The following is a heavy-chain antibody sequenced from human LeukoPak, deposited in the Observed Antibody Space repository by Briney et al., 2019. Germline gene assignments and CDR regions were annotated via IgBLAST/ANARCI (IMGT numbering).Heavy chain of an antibody. CDR2: IWYDGSNK. Sequence: PGGSLRLSCAASGFTFSSYGMHWVRQAPGKGLEWVAVIWYDGSNKYYADSVKGRFTISRDNSKNTLYLQMNSLRAEDTAVYYCARDKSDGYNIDYWGQGTLVTVSS. CDR3: ARDKSDGYNIDY. V-gene: IGHV3-33*01. CDR1: GFTFSSYG. J-gene: IGHJ4*02. D-gene: IGHD5-12*01.